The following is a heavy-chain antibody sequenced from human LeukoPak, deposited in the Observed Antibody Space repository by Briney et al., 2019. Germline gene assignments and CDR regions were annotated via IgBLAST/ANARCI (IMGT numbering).Heavy chain of an antibody. V-gene: IGHV4-59*01. CDR2: IFSSGIT. CDR1: GGSINNNY. CDR3: AKEHFGGLDWFDP. Sequence: DTLSLTCAVSGGSINNNYWSWIRQPPGKRLEWIGYIFSSGITDYNPSLKARVTMSVDTPKNQPSLKLTSVTAADTAVYYCAKEHFGGLDWFDPWGQGTLVTVSS. J-gene: IGHJ5*02. D-gene: IGHD4-23*01.